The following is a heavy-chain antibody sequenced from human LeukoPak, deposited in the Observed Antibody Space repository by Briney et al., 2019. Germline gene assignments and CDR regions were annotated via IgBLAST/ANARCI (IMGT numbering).Heavy chain of an antibody. D-gene: IGHD2-15*01. Sequence: SETLSLTCAVYGGSFSGYYWSWIRQPPGKGLEWIGEINHSGSTNYNPSLKSRVTISVDTSENQFSLKLSSVTAADTAVYYCAGGIVVVAATGLDPWGQGTLVTVSS. CDR3: AGGIVVVAATGLDP. CDR2: INHSGST. V-gene: IGHV4-34*01. J-gene: IGHJ5*02. CDR1: GGSFSGYY.